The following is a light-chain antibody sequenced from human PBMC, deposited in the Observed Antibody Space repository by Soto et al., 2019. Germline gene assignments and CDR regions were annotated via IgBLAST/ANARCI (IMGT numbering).Light chain of an antibody. V-gene: IGKV3-20*01. Sequence: EIVLTQSPGTLSLSPGERATLSCRASQSVSNTYLAWYQQKPGQAPRLLIYGASSRATGIPDRFSGSGSGTDFTLNISRLEPEDFAVYYCQHYGSSPKWTFGQGTKVEIK. CDR3: QHYGSSPKWT. CDR2: GAS. CDR1: QSVSNTY. J-gene: IGKJ1*01.